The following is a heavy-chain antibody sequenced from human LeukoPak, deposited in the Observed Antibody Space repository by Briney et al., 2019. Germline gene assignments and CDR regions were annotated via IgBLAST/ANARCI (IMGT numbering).Heavy chain of an antibody. J-gene: IGHJ4*02. V-gene: IGHV3-23*01. CDR1: GFTFTTYA. CDR2: ISGGSGST. Sequence: SGGSLRLSCAASGFTFTTYAMNWVRQAPGKGLEWVSGISGGSGSTYYADSVKGRFSISRDNSKNNLYLQMNSLRADDTAVYYCAKASHYDILISRYSARLWYFHYWGQGTLVTVSS. D-gene: IGHD3-9*01. CDR3: AKASHYDILISRYSARLWYFHY.